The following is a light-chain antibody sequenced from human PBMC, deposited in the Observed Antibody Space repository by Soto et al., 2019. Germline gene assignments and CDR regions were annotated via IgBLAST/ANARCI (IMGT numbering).Light chain of an antibody. CDR3: QHYVSPPIT. V-gene: IGKV3-11*01. Sequence: DIVLTQSQDTLSLSPGERATLSCRASQSVSSYLAWYQQKPGQAPRLLIYDAINRATGIPARFSGGGSGTDFTLTISRLEPEDFAVYYCQHYVSPPITFGQGTRLEI. CDR2: DAI. CDR1: QSVSSY. J-gene: IGKJ5*01.